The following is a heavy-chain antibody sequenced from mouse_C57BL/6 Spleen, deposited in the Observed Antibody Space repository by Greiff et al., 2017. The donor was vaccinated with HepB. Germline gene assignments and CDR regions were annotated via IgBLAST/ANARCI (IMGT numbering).Heavy chain of an antibody. D-gene: IGHD2-4*01. CDR1: GFTFSDYG. CDR2: ISSGSSTI. J-gene: IGHJ4*01. CDR3: ARPYDYDGYAMDY. V-gene: IGHV5-17*01. Sequence: EVQLVESGGGLVKPGGSLKLSCAASGFTFSDYGMHWVRQAPEKGLEWVAYISSGSSTIYYADTVKGRFTISRDNAKNTLFLQMTSLRSEDTAMYYCARPYDYDGYAMDYWGQGTSVTASS.